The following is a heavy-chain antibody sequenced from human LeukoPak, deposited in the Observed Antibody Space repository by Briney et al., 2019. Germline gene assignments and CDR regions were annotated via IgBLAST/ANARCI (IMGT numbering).Heavy chain of an antibody. CDR3: AKDPDCTSGVCYTFFDY. V-gene: IGHV3-30*02. Sequence: GGSLRLSCAASGFTFSSYGMHWVRQAPGKGLEWVAFIRYDGSNKYYADSVKGRFTISRDNSKNTLYLQMNSLRAEDTAVYYCAKDPDCTSGVCYTFFDYWGQGTLVTVSS. D-gene: IGHD2-8*01. CDR1: GFTFSSYG. J-gene: IGHJ4*02. CDR2: IRYDGSNK.